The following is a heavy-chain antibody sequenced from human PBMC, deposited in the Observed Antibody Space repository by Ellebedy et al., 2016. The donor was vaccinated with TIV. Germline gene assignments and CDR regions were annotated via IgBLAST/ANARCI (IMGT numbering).Heavy chain of an antibody. D-gene: IGHD1-26*01. CDR3: ANAAGWDRGAFDI. V-gene: IGHV3-13*05. J-gene: IGHJ3*02. CDR1: GFTFSYYD. Sequence: GESLKISCAASGFTFSYYDMYWVRQTTRKGLEWVSVIGPTCDPYYSDSVKGRFTISREDARNSWYLQMNSLSAGDTAVYYCANAAGWDRGAFDIWGQGTMVTVSS. CDR2: IGPTCDP.